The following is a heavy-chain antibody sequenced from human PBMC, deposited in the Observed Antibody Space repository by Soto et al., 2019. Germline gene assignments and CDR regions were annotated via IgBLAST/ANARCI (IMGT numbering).Heavy chain of an antibody. V-gene: IGHV1-18*01. CDR2: INTSNGYT. D-gene: IGHD3-3*01. J-gene: IGHJ4*02. Sequence: QGQLVQSASELKEPGASLRVACKASGYTFTASGISWVRQTPGQGLEWMGWINTSNGYTTSAQKFHDRITMTADTSTDTAYMELRSLTSDDTAFYYCARVFPDGWVEPGVVRGYLDTWGRGTLVTVSS. CDR3: ARVFPDGWVEPGVVRGYLDT. CDR1: GYTFTASG.